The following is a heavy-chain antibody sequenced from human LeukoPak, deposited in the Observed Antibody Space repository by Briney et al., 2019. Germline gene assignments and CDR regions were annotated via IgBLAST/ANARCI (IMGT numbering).Heavy chain of an antibody. CDR2: IRYDGSSK. V-gene: IGHV3-30*02. CDR3: AAPSDVLTGNYAFDY. Sequence: GGSLRLSCAASGFTFSRYGMHWVRQAPGKGLDWVAFIRYDGSSKDYADFVRGRFTISRDNSKNTLHLQMNSLRNEDTAVYYCAAPSDVLTGNYAFDYWGQGTLVTVSS. J-gene: IGHJ4*02. D-gene: IGHD3-9*01. CDR1: GFTFSRYG.